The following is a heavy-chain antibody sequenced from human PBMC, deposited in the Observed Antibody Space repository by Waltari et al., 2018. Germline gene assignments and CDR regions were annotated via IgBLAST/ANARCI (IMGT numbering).Heavy chain of an antibody. V-gene: IGHV4-39*07. D-gene: IGHD2-15*01. CDR1: GGSISGSSYY. CDR2: IYYSGST. Sequence: QVQLQESGPGLVKPSETLSLTCTVSGGSISGSSYYWGWIRQPPGKGLEWIGSIYYSGSTYYNPSLKSRVTISVDTSKNQFSLKLSSVTAADTAVYYCASLGGDIVVVVADYWGQGTLVTVSS. CDR3: ASLGGDIVVVVADY. J-gene: IGHJ4*02.